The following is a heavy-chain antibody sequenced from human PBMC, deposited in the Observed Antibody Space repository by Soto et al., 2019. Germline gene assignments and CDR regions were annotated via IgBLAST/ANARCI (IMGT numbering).Heavy chain of an antibody. J-gene: IGHJ4*02. D-gene: IGHD1-7*01. CDR1: GFTFSSYA. CDR2: ISGSGDST. V-gene: IGHV3-23*01. Sequence: EVQLLESGGGLVQPGGSLRLSCAASGFTFSSYAMSWVRQAPGKGLEWVSVISGSGDSTYYADSVQGRFTISRDNSKNTLYLQMNSLRAEDTAVYYCARRNYVGLYFDYWGQGTLVTVSS. CDR3: ARRNYVGLYFDY.